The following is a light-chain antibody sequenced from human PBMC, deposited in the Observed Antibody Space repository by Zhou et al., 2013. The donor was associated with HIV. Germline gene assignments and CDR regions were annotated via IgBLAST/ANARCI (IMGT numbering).Light chain of an antibody. J-gene: IGKJ1*01. V-gene: IGKV1-8*01. Sequence: AIRITQSPSSLSASTGDRLTITCRASQGISTYLAWYQQKPGQAPKILIYAASTLQSGVPSRFSGSGSGTDFTLTISCLQSDDFATYYCQQYYSFPLTFGQGTKVEIK. CDR2: AAS. CDR3: QQYYSFPLT. CDR1: QGISTY.